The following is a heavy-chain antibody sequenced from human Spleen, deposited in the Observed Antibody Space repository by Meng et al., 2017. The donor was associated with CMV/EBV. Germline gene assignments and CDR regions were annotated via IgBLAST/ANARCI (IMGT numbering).Heavy chain of an antibody. D-gene: IGHD3-9*01. V-gene: IGHV3-7*01. J-gene: IGHJ4*02. CDR2: IKQDGSEK. CDR3: ARLGISSHWYRGYFFDY. Sequence: GESLKIFCAASGFTFSSYWMSWVRQAPGKGLEWVANIKQDGSEKNYVDSVKGRFTISRDNAKHSVFLQMRSLRVEDMAVYYCARLGISSHWYRGYFFDYWGQGTLVTVSS. CDR1: GFTFSSYW.